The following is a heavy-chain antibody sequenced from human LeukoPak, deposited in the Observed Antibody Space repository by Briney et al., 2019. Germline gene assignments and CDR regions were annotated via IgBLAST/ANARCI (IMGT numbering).Heavy chain of an antibody. CDR3: ARGDSGSYYNE. V-gene: IGHV4-59*01. Sequence: PSETLSLTCTVSGGSISSYYWSWIRQPPGKGLEWIGYIYYSGSTNYNPSLKSRVTISVDSSKNQLSLKLSSVTAADTAVYYCARGDSGSYYNEWGQGTLVTVSS. J-gene: IGHJ4*02. CDR1: GGSISSYY. CDR2: IYYSGST. D-gene: IGHD3-10*01.